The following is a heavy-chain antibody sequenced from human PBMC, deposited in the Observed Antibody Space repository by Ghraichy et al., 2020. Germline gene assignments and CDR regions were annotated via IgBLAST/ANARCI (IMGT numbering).Heavy chain of an antibody. CDR2: IWYDGSNK. V-gene: IGHV3-33*08. CDR1: GFTFSSYA. D-gene: IGHD6-19*01. CDR3: ARDRGSGWYYSDY. J-gene: IGHJ4*02. Sequence: GGSLRLSCAGSGFTFSSYAMSWVRQAPGKGLEWVAVIWYDGSNKYYADSVKGRFTISRDNSKNTLYLQMNSLRAEDTAVYYCARDRGSGWYYSDYWGQGTLVTVSS.